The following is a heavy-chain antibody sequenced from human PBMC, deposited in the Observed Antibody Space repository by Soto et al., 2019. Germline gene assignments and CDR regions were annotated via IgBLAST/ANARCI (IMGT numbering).Heavy chain of an antibody. J-gene: IGHJ4*02. D-gene: IGHD4-17*01. Sequence: QVQLVQSGAKVKKPGASVKVSCKASGYTFTSYAMHWVRQAPGQRLEWMGWINAGNGNTKYSQKFQGRVTITRDTSASTAYMELSSLRSEDTAVYYCARLTTTLRQYYFDYWGQGTLVTVSS. CDR2: INAGNGNT. V-gene: IGHV1-3*01. CDR3: ARLTTTLRQYYFDY. CDR1: GYTFTSYA.